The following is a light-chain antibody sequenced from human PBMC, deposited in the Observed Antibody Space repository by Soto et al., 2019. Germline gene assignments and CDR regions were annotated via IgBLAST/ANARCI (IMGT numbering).Light chain of an antibody. CDR1: QSVNSY. V-gene: IGKV3-11*01. CDR2: DAS. Sequence: EIVLTQSPATLSLSPGERATLSCRASQSVNSYLAWYQQRPGQAPRLLIHDASSRATGIPARFSGSGSGTDFNLTISRLEPEDFGVYYCQQRTNWPTSTFGQGTRLEIK. CDR3: QQRTNWPTST. J-gene: IGKJ5*01.